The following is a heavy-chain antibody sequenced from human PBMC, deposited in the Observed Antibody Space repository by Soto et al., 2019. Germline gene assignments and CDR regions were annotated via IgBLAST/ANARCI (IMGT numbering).Heavy chain of an antibody. CDR3: AKDEDYDFWSGYYWAASDY. Sequence: GGSLRLSCAASGFTFSSYAMSWVRQAPGKGLEWVSAISGSGGSTYYADSVKGRFTISRDNSKNTLYLQMNSLRAEDTAVYYCAKDEDYDFWSGYYWAASDYWGQGTLVTVSS. D-gene: IGHD3-3*01. V-gene: IGHV3-23*01. CDR2: ISGSGGST. J-gene: IGHJ4*02. CDR1: GFTFSSYA.